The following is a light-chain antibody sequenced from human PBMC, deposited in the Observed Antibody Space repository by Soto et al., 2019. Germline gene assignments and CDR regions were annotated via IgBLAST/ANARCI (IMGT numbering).Light chain of an antibody. CDR2: DVS. V-gene: IGLV2-14*01. CDR3: SSYTSSSTYV. J-gene: IGLJ1*01. Sequence: QSALPQPASVSGSPGQSITISCTGTSSDVGGYNYVSWYQQHPGKAPKLMIYDVSNRPSGVSSRCSGSKSGNTASLTISGLQAEDEAEYYCSSYTSSSTYVFGTGTKLTVL. CDR1: SSDVGGYNY.